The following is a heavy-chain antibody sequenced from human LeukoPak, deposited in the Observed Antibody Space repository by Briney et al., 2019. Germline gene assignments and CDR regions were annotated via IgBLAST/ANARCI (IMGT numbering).Heavy chain of an antibody. J-gene: IGHJ3*01. CDR1: GGSLSGYY. CDR2: INHSGST. D-gene: IGHD4-17*01. CDR3: ATSTVNAAFDV. V-gene: IGHV4-34*01. Sequence: PSETLSLTCAVYGGSLSGYYWTWIRQPPGKGLEWIGEINHSGSTNYNPSLKSRVTISLDTSKNQFSLKLDSVTAADTAVYYCATSTVNAAFDVWGQGTMVIASS.